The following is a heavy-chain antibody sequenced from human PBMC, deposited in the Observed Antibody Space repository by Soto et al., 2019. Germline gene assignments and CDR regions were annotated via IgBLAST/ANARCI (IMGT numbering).Heavy chain of an antibody. CDR1: GFTFSGYE. CDR3: ATGGSYYIL. CDR2: ISSSGSTI. D-gene: IGHD1-26*01. V-gene: IGHV3-48*03. J-gene: IGHJ4*02. Sequence: EVQLVESGGGSVQPGGSLRLSCAASGFTFSGYEMNWVRQAPGKGLEWVSYISSSGSTIYYADSVKGRFTISRDNAKNSLYLQMNSLRGEDTALYYCATGGSYYILWGQGTLVTVSS.